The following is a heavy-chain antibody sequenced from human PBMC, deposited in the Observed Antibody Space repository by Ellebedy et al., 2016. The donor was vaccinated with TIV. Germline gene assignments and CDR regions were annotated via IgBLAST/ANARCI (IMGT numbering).Heavy chain of an antibody. CDR3: AGGIGIEYFHH. V-gene: IGHV4-39*01. CDR2: VYYSGST. CDR1: GGSISSWSYY. D-gene: IGHD3-16*01. J-gene: IGHJ1*01. Sequence: SETLSLTCTVSGGSISSWSYYCGWIRQPPGKGLEWIGSVYYSGSTYYTPSLKSRVTISVDQSNNQFSLRLTSVTAADTAVYYCAGGIGIEYFHHWGQGTLVTVSS.